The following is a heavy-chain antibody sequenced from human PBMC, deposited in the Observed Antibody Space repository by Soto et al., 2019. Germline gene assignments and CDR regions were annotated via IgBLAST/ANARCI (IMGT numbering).Heavy chain of an antibody. CDR1: GYTFTNCA. CDR2: INTADGKT. V-gene: IGHV1-3*04. D-gene: IGHD6-19*01. CDR3: ARNGAVAENINFDY. J-gene: IGHJ4*02. Sequence: GASVPVSCKATGYTFTNCAIHWLRPRPVQRLKWMASINTADGKTKYSQRFPGRVTITRDTSESKAYMEQSSLRSEDTSVYYCARNGAVAENINFDYWGQGTLVTVSS.